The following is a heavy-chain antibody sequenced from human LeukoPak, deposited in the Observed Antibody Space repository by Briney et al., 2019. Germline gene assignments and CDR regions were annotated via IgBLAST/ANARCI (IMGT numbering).Heavy chain of an antibody. J-gene: IGHJ6*02. CDR1: GFTFSSYG. D-gene: IGHD2-8*02. Sequence: GGSLRRSCAASGFTFSSYGMHWVRQAPGKGLEWVAFISYDGSNNYYADSVKGRFTISRDNSKNTLFLQMSSLRAEDTALYYCAKTLATGGGSYNMDVWGQGTTVTVS. V-gene: IGHV3-30*18. CDR2: ISYDGSNN. CDR3: AKTLATGGGSYNMDV.